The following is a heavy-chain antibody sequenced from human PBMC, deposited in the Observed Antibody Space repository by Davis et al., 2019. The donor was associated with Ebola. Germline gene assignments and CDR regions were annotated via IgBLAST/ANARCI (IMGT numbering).Heavy chain of an antibody. D-gene: IGHD5-12*01. J-gene: IGHJ4*02. CDR1: GFPFSSYG. CDR3: ARVPIVATIRADY. CDR2: ISSSSSTI. Sequence: GESLKISCAASGFPFSSYGMHWVRQAPGKGLEWVSYISSSSSTIYYADSVKGRFTISRDNAKNSLYLQMNSLRDEDTAVYYCARVPIVATIRADYWGQGTLVTVSS. V-gene: IGHV3-48*02.